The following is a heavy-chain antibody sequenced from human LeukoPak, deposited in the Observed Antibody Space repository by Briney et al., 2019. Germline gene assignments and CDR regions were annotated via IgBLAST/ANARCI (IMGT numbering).Heavy chain of an antibody. D-gene: IGHD3-3*01. CDR3: ARQSDASFGWDF. CDR2: IYYSGST. J-gene: IGHJ4*02. V-gene: IGHV4-59*08. CDR1: GGSISSYY. Sequence: SETLSLTCTVSGGSISSYYWSWIRQPPGKGLEWIGYIYYSGSTNYNPSLRSRVTISIDTSKNQFSLKLSSVTAADTAVYYCARQSDASFGWDFWGQGTLVTVSS.